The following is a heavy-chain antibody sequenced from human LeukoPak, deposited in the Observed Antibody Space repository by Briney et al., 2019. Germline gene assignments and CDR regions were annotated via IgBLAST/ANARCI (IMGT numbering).Heavy chain of an antibody. CDR3: AKDWIKGRGGETDY. D-gene: IGHD2-15*01. J-gene: IGHJ4*02. CDR2: ISGSGGST. V-gene: IGHV3-23*01. CDR1: EFTFSSYG. Sequence: GGCLRLSCAASEFTFSSYGTSWVRQAPGKGLEWVSSISGSGGSTQYADSVKGRFTISRDSSKNTLYLQMNSLRAEDTAVYYCAKDWIKGRGGETDYWGQGTLVTVSS.